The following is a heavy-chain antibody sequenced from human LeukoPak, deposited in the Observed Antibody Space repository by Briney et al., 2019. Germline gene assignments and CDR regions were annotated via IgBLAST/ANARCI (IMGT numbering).Heavy chain of an antibody. J-gene: IGHJ4*02. V-gene: IGHV3-66*01. Sequence: GGSLRLSCAASGFTVSSNYMSWVRQAPGKGLEWVSVIYSGGSTYYADSVKGRFTISRDNSKNTLYLQMNSLRAEDTAVYYCARDRGGYDEYYFDYWGQGTLVTVSS. CDR2: IYSGGST. CDR3: ARDRGGYDEYYFDY. D-gene: IGHD5-12*01. CDR1: GFTVSSNY.